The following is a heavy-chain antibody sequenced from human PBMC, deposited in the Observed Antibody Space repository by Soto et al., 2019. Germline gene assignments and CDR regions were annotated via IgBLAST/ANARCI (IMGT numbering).Heavy chain of an antibody. CDR1: SYPFSKYG. V-gene: IGHV1-18*04. CDR2: IKPDNGDT. CDR3: ATSSESGFDP. Sequence: QLQLVQSRAAEERPGASVRVSCKAYSYPFSKYGISWIRQAPGQGLEWMGWIKPDNGDTNYAQKFQGRVTMTTDTSSNTAYMELTSLRSDDPAVYYGATSSESGFDPWGQGTLVSVSS. J-gene: IGHJ5*02.